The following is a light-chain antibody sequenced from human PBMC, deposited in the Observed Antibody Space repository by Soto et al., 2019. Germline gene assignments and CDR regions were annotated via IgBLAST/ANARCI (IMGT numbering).Light chain of an antibody. Sequence: IQLTQSPSSLSASVGDRVTITCRASQGISSYLGWYQQKPGKAPKLLICAASSLQSGVPSRFSGSGSGTDFTLTISSLQPEDFATYYCQQSYSTPPWTFGQGTKVDIK. CDR2: AAS. J-gene: IGKJ1*01. CDR3: QQSYSTPPWT. V-gene: IGKV1-39*01. CDR1: QGISSY.